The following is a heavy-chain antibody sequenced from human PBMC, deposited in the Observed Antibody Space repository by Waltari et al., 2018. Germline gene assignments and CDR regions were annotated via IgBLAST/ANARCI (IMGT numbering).Heavy chain of an antibody. CDR2: IDYPGST. D-gene: IGHD6-6*01. CDR3: ARFVRGRYFDY. V-gene: IGHV4-59*01. J-gene: IGHJ4*02. Sequence: QVQLQESGPGLLKPSETLSLTCTVPGGSISSTLWTWIRQSPGKGLVWIGNIDYPGSTKYNPSLRSRVTISVDTSKTQFSLRLSSVTAADTAVYYCARFVRGRYFDYWGQGSLATVSS. CDR1: GGSISSTL.